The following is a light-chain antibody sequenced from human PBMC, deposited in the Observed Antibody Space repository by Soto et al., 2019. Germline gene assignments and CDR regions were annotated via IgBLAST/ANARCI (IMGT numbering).Light chain of an antibody. CDR2: DAS. CDR3: QQYHTYGYT. V-gene: IGKV1-5*01. Sequence: DILMTQSPSTLSASVGDRVTITCRASQGISSWLAWYQQKPGKAPRLLIYDASSLLSGVPSRFSGSGSGAEFTLTISSLQPVDLGTYYCQQYHTYGYTFGQGTKLEI. CDR1: QGISSW. J-gene: IGKJ2*01.